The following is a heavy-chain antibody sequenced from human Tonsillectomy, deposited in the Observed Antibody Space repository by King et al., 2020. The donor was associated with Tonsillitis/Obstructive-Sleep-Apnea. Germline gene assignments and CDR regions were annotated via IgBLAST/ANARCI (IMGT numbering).Heavy chain of an antibody. V-gene: IGHV4-34*01. CDR2: INHSGTT. J-gene: IGHJ5*02. Sequence: VQLQQWGAGLLKPSETLSLTCAVHGAPFRGTFWSWIRQSQGKGLEWIGEINHSGTTHCDPSLKTRVTMSVDMSKNQFSLKLASVTAADTGVYFCARLNSGYDPLWWYDPWGQGLPVIVSS. D-gene: IGHD5-12*01. CDR1: GAPFRGTF. CDR3: ARLNSGYDPLWWYDP.